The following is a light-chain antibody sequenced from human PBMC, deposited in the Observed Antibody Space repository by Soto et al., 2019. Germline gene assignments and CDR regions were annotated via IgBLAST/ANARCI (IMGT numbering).Light chain of an antibody. CDR1: EAIGNA. V-gene: IGKV1-17*01. CDR2: AAS. Sequence: DIQMTQSPSSLFASVGDRVTITCRASEAIGNALGWYQHKPGKAPKRLIYAASKLQSGVPARFSGSGWGTEFTLTISSLQSEDFATYYCLQHNSYPPTFGQGTKLGIK. J-gene: IGKJ2*01. CDR3: LQHNSYPPT.